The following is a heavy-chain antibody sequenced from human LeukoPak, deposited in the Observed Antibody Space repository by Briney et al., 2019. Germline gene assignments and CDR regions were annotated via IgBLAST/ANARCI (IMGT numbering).Heavy chain of an antibody. CDR2: IYYSGST. J-gene: IGHJ5*02. Sequence: PSQTLSLTRTVSGGSISSGGYYWSWIRQHPGKGLEWIGYIYYSGSTYYNPSLESRVTISVDTSKNQFSLKLSSVTAADTAVYYCASSSSWYNWFDPWGQGTLVTVSS. CDR1: GGSISSGGYY. CDR3: ASSSSWYNWFDP. D-gene: IGHD6-13*01. V-gene: IGHV4-31*03.